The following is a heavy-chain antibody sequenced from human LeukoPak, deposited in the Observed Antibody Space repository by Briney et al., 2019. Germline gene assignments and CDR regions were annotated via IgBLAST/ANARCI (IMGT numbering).Heavy chain of an antibody. CDR3: ARNHKLRGYSGYDWGFDY. D-gene: IGHD5-12*01. Sequence: ESGPTLVKPTQTLTLTCTFSGFSLSTSGVGVGWIRQPPGKALEWLALIYWDDDKRYGPSLKSRLTITKDTSKNQVVLTMTNMDPVDTATYYCARNHKLRGYSGYDWGFDYWGQGTLVTVSS. V-gene: IGHV2-5*05. CDR2: IYWDDDK. CDR1: GFSLSTSGVG. J-gene: IGHJ4*02.